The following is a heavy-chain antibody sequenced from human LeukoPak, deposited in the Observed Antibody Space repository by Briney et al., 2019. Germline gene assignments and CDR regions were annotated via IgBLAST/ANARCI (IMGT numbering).Heavy chain of an antibody. CDR3: TTDVRDEYSSGWYPIGY. Sequence: GGPLRLSCAASGFTVSSNYMSWVRQAPGKGLEWVSVIYSGGSTYYADSVKGRFTISRDNSKNSLYLQMNSLRAEDTAVYYCTTDVRDEYSSGWYPIGYWGQGTLVTVSS. CDR2: IYSGGST. CDR1: GFTVSSNY. J-gene: IGHJ4*02. D-gene: IGHD6-19*01. V-gene: IGHV3-53*01.